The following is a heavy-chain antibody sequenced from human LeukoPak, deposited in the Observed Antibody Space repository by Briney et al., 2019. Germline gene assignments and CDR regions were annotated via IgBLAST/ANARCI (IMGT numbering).Heavy chain of an antibody. J-gene: IGHJ4*02. CDR3: ARGVTTNGVKSGIMGKYYFDY. Sequence: SETLSLTCTVSGGSISSYYWSWIRQPAGKGLEWIGRIYTSGSTNYNPSLKSRVTMSVDTSKNQFSLELSSVTAADTAVYYCARGVTTNGVKSGIMGKYYFDYWGQGTLVTVSS. V-gene: IGHV4-4*07. D-gene: IGHD3-16*01. CDR1: GGSISSYY. CDR2: IYTSGST.